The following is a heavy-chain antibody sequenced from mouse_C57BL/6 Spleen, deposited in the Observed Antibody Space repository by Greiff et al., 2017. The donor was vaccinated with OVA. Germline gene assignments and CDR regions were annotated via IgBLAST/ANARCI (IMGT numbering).Heavy chain of an antibody. J-gene: IGHJ3*01. CDR1: GYAFSSSW. V-gene: IGHV1-82*01. CDR3: ARDGNYPQPY. Sequence: QVQLKESGPELVKPGASVKISCKASGYAFSSSWMNWVKQRPGQGLEWIGRISPGDGDTNYNGKFKGKATLTADKSSSTAYMQLSSLTSEDSAVYCCARDGNYPQPYWGQGTLVTVSA. D-gene: IGHD2-1*01. CDR2: ISPGDGDT.